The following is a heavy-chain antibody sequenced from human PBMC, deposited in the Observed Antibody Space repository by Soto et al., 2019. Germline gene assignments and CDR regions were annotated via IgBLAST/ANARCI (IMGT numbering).Heavy chain of an antibody. CDR3: ARDRMITFGGVIPTEFRGYYYYGMDV. V-gene: IGHV1-69*13. CDR2: IIPIFGTA. CDR1: GCTFSSYA. D-gene: IGHD3-16*02. J-gene: IGHJ6*02. Sequence: GAAVKVSCKASGCTFSSYAISWVRQAPGQGLEWMGGIIPIFGTANYAQKFQGRVTITADESTSTAYMELSSLRSEDTAVYYCARDRMITFGGVIPTEFRGYYYYGMDVWGQGTTVTVSS.